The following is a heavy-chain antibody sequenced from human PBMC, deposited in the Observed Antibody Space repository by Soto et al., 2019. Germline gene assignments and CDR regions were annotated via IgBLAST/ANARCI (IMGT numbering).Heavy chain of an antibody. CDR1: GGSINSGGYS. Sequence: PSETLSLTCAVSGGSINSGGYSWSWIRQPPGKGLEWIGYIYHSGSTYYNPSLKSRVTISVDRSKNQFSLKLSSVTAADTAVYYCARATYYYDSSGYPPHWYFDLWGRGTLVTVSS. CDR3: ARATYYYDSSGYPPHWYFDL. J-gene: IGHJ2*01. CDR2: IYHSGST. D-gene: IGHD3-22*01. V-gene: IGHV4-30-2*01.